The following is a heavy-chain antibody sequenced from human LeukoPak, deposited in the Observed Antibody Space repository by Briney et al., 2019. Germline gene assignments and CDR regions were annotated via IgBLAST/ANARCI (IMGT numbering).Heavy chain of an antibody. D-gene: IGHD3-22*01. CDR3: ARESSGNDY. CDR2: ISSSGSII. CDR1: GFTFRSCE. Sequence: GGSLRLSCAASGFTFRSCELSWVRQAPAKGLEWVSYISSSGSIIYYADSVKGRFTISRDSAKNSLYLQMNSLRAEDTAVYYCARESSGNDYWGQGTLVTVSS. V-gene: IGHV3-48*03. J-gene: IGHJ4*02.